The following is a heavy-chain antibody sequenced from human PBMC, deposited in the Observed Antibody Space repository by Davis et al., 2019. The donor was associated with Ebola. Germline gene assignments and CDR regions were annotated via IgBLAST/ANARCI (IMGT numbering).Heavy chain of an antibody. Sequence: PAGSLTLSCAVSRGSISSHFCSWIRQSPGQDLEWIGSIFYTGSTNLNPSLRSRVTLSVDRPKNQFSLNLTSVTAADTAVYFCARQPRSTRSPEYYHGLDVWGQGTTVVVSS. CDR2: IFYTGST. J-gene: IGHJ6*02. CDR3: ARQPRSTRSPEYYHGLDV. V-gene: IGHV4-59*11. D-gene: IGHD3-16*01. CDR1: RGSISSHF.